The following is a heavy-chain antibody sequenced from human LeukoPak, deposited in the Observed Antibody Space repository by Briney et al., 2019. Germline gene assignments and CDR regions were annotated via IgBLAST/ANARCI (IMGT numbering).Heavy chain of an antibody. CDR3: ARGFYYDSSAYYET. CDR1: GFTFSTYW. Sequence: GGSLRLSCAASGFTFSTYWMTWVRQAPGKGLEWVANIKQDGSDKYYVDSVKGRFTISKDNARNSLYLQMNSLRAEDTAVYYCARGFYYDSSAYYETWGQGTLVTVSS. V-gene: IGHV3-7*04. CDR2: IKQDGSDK. D-gene: IGHD3-22*01. J-gene: IGHJ4*02.